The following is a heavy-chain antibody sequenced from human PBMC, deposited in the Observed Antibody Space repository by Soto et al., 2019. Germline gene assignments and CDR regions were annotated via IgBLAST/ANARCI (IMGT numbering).Heavy chain of an antibody. CDR3: ARRYCANGACFPLDY. D-gene: IGHD2-8*01. Sequence: GGSLRLSCAASGFTFGNYSMSWVHQAPGKGLEWVSIIGGGGTTTYCADSVKGRFTISRDNSKNTLYLQMNSLRAEDTAVYYCARRYCANGACFPLDYWGQGTLVTVSS. J-gene: IGHJ4*02. CDR2: IGGGGTTT. CDR1: GFTFGNYS. V-gene: IGHV3-23*01.